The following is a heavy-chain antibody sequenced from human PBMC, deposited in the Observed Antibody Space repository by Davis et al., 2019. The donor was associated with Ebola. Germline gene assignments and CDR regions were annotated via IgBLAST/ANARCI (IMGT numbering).Heavy chain of an antibody. V-gene: IGHV4-59*12. CDR2: IYYSGST. J-gene: IGHJ4*02. D-gene: IGHD6-13*01. Sequence: MPSETLSLTCTVSGGSISSYYWSWIRQPPGKGLEWIGHIYYSGSTTYNPSLESRVTISVDTSENQFSLKLTSVTAADTAVYYCARRYSSSWYVTTGWGQGTLVTVSS. CDR1: GGSISSYY. CDR3: ARRYSSSWYVTTG.